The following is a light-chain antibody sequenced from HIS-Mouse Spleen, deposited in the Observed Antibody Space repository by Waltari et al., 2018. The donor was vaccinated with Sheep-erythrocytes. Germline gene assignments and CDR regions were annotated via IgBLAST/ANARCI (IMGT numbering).Light chain of an antibody. CDR1: QSLLHSNGYNY. CDR3: MQALQTPIFT. CDR2: LGS. V-gene: IGKV2-28*01. J-gene: IGKJ3*01. Sequence: DMVMTQSPLSLPVTPGEPASISCRSSQSLLHSNGYNYLDWYLQKPGQSPQLLIYLGSNRASGVPDRFIGSGSGTDFTLKISRVEAEDVGVYYCMQALQTPIFTFGPGTKVDIK.